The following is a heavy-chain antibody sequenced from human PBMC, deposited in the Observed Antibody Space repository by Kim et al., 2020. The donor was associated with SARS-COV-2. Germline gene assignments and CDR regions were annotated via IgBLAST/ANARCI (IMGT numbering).Heavy chain of an antibody. J-gene: IGHJ6*03. CDR1: GGSISSYY. D-gene: IGHD3-22*01. V-gene: IGHV4-59*08. CDR3: ARTWVKDYYDSSGYRYYYYYYYMDV. CDR2: IYYSGST. Sequence: SETLSLTCTVSGGSISSYYWSWIRQPPGKGLEWIGYIYYSGSTNYNPSLKSRVTISVDTSKNQFSLKLSSVTAADTAVYYCARTWVKDYYDSSGYRYYYYYYYMDVWGKGTTVTVSS.